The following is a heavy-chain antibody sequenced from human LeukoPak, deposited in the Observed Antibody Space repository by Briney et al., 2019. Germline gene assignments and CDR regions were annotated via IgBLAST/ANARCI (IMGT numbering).Heavy chain of an antibody. CDR3: ALHDYGDFSDDY. V-gene: IGHV4-39*07. CDR2: IYYSGST. J-gene: IGHJ4*02. D-gene: IGHD4-17*01. Sequence: SETLSLTCTVSGGSISSSSYYWGWIRQPPGKGLEWIGSIYYSGSTYYNPSLKSRVTISVDTSKNQFSLKLSSVTAADTAVYYCALHDYGDFSDDYWGQGTLVTVSS. CDR1: GGSISSSSYY.